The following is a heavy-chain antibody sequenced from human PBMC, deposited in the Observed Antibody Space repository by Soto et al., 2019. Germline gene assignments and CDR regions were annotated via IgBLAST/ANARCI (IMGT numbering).Heavy chain of an antibody. D-gene: IGHD6-19*01. CDR3: AALPQQAVDDTEFDP. V-gene: IGHV3-7*03. CDR1: GINFKIYW. CDR2: IKPDGSEK. Sequence: GGSLRLSCEASGINFKIYWMSWVRQAPGKGPEWVANIKPDGSEKYYVDSLKGRFTISRDNAKKSLYLEVVSLRAEDTAVYYCAALPQQAVDDTEFDPWGQGTLVTVSS. J-gene: IGHJ5*02.